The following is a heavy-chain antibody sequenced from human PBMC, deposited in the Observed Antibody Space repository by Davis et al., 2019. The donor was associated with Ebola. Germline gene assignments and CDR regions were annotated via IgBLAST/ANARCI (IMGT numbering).Heavy chain of an antibody. CDR3: AGGRWFDP. CDR1: GFTFSSYA. J-gene: IGHJ5*02. Sequence: ESLKISCAASGFTFSSYAMHWVRQAPGKGLEWIGEINHSGSTNYNPSLKSRVTISVDTSKNQFSLKLSSVTAADTAVYYCAGGRWFDPWGQGTLVTVSS. V-gene: IGHV4-34*01. CDR2: INHSGST.